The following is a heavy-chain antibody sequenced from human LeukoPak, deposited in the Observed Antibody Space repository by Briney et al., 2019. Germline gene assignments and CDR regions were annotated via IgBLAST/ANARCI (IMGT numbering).Heavy chain of an antibody. D-gene: IGHD3-16*01. CDR3: GASRQYVGAFDI. CDR2: ISSSSSTI. Sequence: GGSLRLSCAASGFTFSSYELYWVRQAPGKGLEWISYISSSSSTIKYADSVRGRFSISRADARESLFLQMNSLRAEDTAIYYCGASRQYVGAFDIWGQGTLVTVSS. CDR1: GFTFSSYE. V-gene: IGHV3-48*03. J-gene: IGHJ3*02.